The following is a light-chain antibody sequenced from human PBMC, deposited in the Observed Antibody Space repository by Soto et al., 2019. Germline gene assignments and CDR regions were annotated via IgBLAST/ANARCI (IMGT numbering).Light chain of an antibody. CDR3: LQDNNYPCT. J-gene: IGKJ1*01. CDR1: QGIRNA. V-gene: IGKV1-6*01. Sequence: QSPSSPSAKKGNRVTISFRASQGIRNALGWYQQKPGKPPKVLIYGASNLQSGVPPRFSGSGSGTDFTLAINSLQPEDSATYYCLQDNNYPCTFCQGTIVDIK. CDR2: GAS.